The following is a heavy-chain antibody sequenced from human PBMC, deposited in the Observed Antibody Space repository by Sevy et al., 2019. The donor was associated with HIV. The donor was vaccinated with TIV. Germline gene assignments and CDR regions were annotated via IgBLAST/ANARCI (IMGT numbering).Heavy chain of an antibody. Sequence: GGSLRLSCVASGFSFRDYALHWVRQGPGKGLEWVALVSFDGGNKYYPDSVKGRFTVSRDNSKNTLFLQMDSLRGEDTAVYYCARGPYSSGLRFDYWGQGTLVTVSS. CDR2: VSFDGGNK. CDR1: GFSFRDYA. V-gene: IGHV3-30*04. D-gene: IGHD6-19*01. CDR3: ARGPYSSGLRFDY. J-gene: IGHJ4*02.